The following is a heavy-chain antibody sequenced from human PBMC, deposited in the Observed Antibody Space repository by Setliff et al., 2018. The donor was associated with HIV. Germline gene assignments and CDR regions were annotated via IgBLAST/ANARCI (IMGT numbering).Heavy chain of an antibody. Sequence: TSETLSLTCAVSGGSISSDNWWTWVRQPPGKGLEWIGEIYHSECTNYNPSLQSRVTMSVDTSKNQFSLKVRSLTAADTGLYYCARVKSIKTTLVRLWPRFDLWGQGTQVTVSS. CDR2: IYHSECT. CDR1: GGSISSDNW. D-gene: IGHD3-10*01. V-gene: IGHV4-4*02. CDR3: ARVKSIKTTLVRLWPRFDL. J-gene: IGHJ5*02.